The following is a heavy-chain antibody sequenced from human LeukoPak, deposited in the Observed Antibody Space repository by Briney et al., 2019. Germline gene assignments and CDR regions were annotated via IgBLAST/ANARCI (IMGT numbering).Heavy chain of an antibody. CDR3: AKGMSSGWYAEGQFDY. J-gene: IGHJ4*02. V-gene: IGHV3-23*01. D-gene: IGHD6-19*01. CDR2: ISGSGSYT. Sequence: PGGSLRLSCAASGFTVSDYSMSWVRQAPGKGLEWVSAISGSGSYTDYADSVKGRFTISKDNSKNTLYMRMSSLRAEDTAVYYCAKGMSSGWYAEGQFDYWGQGTLVTVSS. CDR1: GFTVSDYS.